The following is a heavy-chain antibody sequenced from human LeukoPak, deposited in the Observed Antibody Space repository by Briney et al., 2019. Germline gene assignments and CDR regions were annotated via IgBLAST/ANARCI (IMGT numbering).Heavy chain of an antibody. Sequence: NPSETLSLTCTVSGGSISSSSYYWGWIRQPPGKGLEWIGSIYYSGSTYYNPSLKSRVTISVDTSKNQFSLKLSSVTAADTAVYYCARGYNWFDPWGQGTLVTVSS. CDR2: IYYSGST. J-gene: IGHJ5*02. CDR3: ARGYNWFDP. V-gene: IGHV4-39*07. CDR1: GGSISSSSYY.